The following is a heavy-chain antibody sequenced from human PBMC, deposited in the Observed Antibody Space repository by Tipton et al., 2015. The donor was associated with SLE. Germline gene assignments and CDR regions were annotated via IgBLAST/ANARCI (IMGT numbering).Heavy chain of an antibody. CDR3: ARSDSSSWYAFDI. Sequence: SGFTFSSYGMHWVRQAPGKGLEWVAVIWYDGSNKYYADSVKGRFTISRDNSKNTLYLQMNSLRAEDTAVYYCARSDSSSWYAFDIWGQGTMVTVSS. CDR2: IWYDGSNK. V-gene: IGHV3-30*19. D-gene: IGHD6-13*01. CDR1: GFTFSSYG. J-gene: IGHJ3*02.